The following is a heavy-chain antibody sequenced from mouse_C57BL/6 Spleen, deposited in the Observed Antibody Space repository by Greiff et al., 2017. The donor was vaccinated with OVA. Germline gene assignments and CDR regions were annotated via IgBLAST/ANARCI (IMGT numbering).Heavy chain of an antibody. J-gene: IGHJ3*01. CDR1: GYTFTSYW. Sequence: QVQLQQPGAELVKPGASVKLSCKASGYTFTSYWMHWVKQRPGQGLEWIGMIHPNSGSTNYNEKFKSKATLTVDKSSSTAYMQLSSLTSEDSAVYYCARSDYDYDSFAYWGQGTLVTVSA. CDR3: ARSDYDYDSFAY. CDR2: IHPNSGST. V-gene: IGHV1-64*01. D-gene: IGHD2-4*01.